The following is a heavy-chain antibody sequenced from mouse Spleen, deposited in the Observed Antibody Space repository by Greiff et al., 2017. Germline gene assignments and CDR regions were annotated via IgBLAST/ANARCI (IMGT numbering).Heavy chain of an antibody. CDR2: FHPYNDDT. CDR1: GYTFTTYP. Sequence: VKLMESGAELVKPGASVKMSCKASGYTFTTYPIEWMKQNHGKSLEWIGNFHPYNDDTKYNEKFKGKATLTVEKSSSTVYLELSRLTSDDSAVYYCARVGDYDYWFAYWGQGTLVTVSA. V-gene: IGHV1-47*01. D-gene: IGHD2-4*01. J-gene: IGHJ3*01. CDR3: ARVGDYDYWFAY.